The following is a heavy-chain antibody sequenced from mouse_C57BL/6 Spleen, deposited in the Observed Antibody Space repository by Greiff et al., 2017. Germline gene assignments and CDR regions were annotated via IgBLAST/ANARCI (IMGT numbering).Heavy chain of an antibody. J-gene: IGHJ4*01. CDR3: ARYYYGSSDAMDY. CDR1: GFTFSDYY. D-gene: IGHD1-1*01. Sequence: EVKLQESGGGLVQPGGSLKLSCAASGFTFSDYYMYWVRQTPEKRLEWVAYISNGGGSTYYPDTVKGRFTISRDNAKNTLYLQMSRLKSEDTAMYYCARYYYGSSDAMDYWGQGTSVTVSS. CDR2: ISNGGGST. V-gene: IGHV5-12*01.